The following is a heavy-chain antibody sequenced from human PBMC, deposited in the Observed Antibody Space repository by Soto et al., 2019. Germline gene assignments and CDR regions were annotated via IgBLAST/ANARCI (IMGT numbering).Heavy chain of an antibody. J-gene: IGHJ4*02. CDR1: GYTFSAYW. CDR2: IFPSDSDT. CDR3: ARQYVSVPTIPMLSYDF. D-gene: IGHD5-12*01. Sequence: LGESLKTSCKGSGYTFSAYWIAWVRQMPGKGLEWMGLIFPSDSDTRYSPSFQGQVTISVDKSISTAYLQWSSLKASDTAIYYCARQYVSVPTIPMLSYDFWGQGTLVTVSS. V-gene: IGHV5-51*01.